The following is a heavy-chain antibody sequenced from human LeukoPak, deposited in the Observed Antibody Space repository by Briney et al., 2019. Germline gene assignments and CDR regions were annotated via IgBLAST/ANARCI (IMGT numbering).Heavy chain of an antibody. V-gene: IGHV1-69*13. D-gene: IGHD3-22*01. Sequence: EASVKVSCKASGGTFSSYAISWVRQAPGQGLEWMGGIIPIFGTANYAQKFQGRVTITADESTSTAYMELSSLRSEDTAVYYCARVSPDSSGYYLLDYWGQGTLVTVSS. J-gene: IGHJ4*02. CDR3: ARVSPDSSGYYLLDY. CDR2: IIPIFGTA. CDR1: GGTFSSYA.